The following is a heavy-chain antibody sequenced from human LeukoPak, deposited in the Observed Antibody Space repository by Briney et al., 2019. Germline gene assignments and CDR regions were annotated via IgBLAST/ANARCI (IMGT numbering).Heavy chain of an antibody. J-gene: IGHJ4*02. Sequence: GSLKLPCATSGFTFRCHGMARARPAPSQGLGWGANIKQDGSDKYYVDSAKGRFTISRDNAKNSLYLQMNSLRVDDTALYYCARQYTSSWYALGYLDYWGQRTLVTVSS. CDR1: GFTFRCHG. D-gene: IGHD6-13*01. CDR2: IKQDGSDK. CDR3: ARQYTSSWYALGYLDY. V-gene: IGHV3-7*01.